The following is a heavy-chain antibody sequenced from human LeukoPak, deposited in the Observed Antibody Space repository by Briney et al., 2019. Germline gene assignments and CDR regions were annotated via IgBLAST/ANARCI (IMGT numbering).Heavy chain of an antibody. Sequence: GGSLRLSCAASGFTFSDYYMSWIRQAPGKGLEWVSAISGSGGTIYYADSVKGRFTISRDNSKNTLYLQMNSLRVEDTAVYYCAKGWVSRNYFDYWGQGTLVTVSS. D-gene: IGHD2-2*01. CDR1: GFTFSDYY. CDR2: ISGSGGTI. CDR3: AKGWVSRNYFDY. V-gene: IGHV3-23*01. J-gene: IGHJ4*02.